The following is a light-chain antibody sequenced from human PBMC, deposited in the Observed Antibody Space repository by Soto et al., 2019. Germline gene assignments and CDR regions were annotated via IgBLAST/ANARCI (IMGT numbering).Light chain of an antibody. V-gene: IGKV1-5*03. Sequence: DIQMTQFPSTLSASIGDRVTITCRASQSISTWLAWYQQKAGKAPKLLIYTASTLETGVPSRFSGSGSGTGFTLTIICLQPDDFATDYFQHSYRHSPYTFGRGPRLEIK. CDR1: QSISTW. CDR2: TAS. J-gene: IGKJ2*01. CDR3: QHSYRHSPYT.